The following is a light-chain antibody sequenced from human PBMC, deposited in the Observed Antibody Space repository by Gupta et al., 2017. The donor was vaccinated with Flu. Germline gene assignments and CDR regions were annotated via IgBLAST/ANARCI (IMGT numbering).Light chain of an antibody. Sequence: ITCRASQGISSYLAWYQQKPGQAPHLLLYAASTLQAGVPSRFSGDGSGTDFTLTIRSLQPEDFATYFCQQVSSYTVSFGQGTKLEIK. J-gene: IGKJ2*03. CDR1: QGISSY. V-gene: IGKV1-9*01. CDR2: AAS. CDR3: QQVSSYTVS.